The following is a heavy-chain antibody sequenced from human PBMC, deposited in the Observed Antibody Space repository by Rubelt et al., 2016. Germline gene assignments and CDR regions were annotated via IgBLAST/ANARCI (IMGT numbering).Heavy chain of an antibody. CDR1: GGSISSDY. V-gene: IGHV4-59*01. CDR3: ARWDVDDLDY. D-gene: IGHD1-1*01. CDR2: IYYSGST. Sequence: QVQLQESGPGLVKPSETLSLTCTVSGGSISSDYWSWIRQPPGQGLEWIGYIYYSGSTNYNPSLMSRVTMSVDTSQYQFSLGLRSVTAADTAVYYCARWDVDDLDYWGQGTLVTVSS. J-gene: IGHJ4*01.